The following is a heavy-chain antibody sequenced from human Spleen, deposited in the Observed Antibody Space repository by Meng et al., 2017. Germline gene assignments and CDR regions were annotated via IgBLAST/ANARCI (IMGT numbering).Heavy chain of an antibody. CDR2: TIENGHDT. D-gene: IGHD2-8*02. Sequence: EVQLVESGGGVVRPGGSLRLSCPASGFTFDDYGMNWVRQAPGKGPEWVSGTIENGHDTYHAESVRGRFTISRDNSYNTLYLQMTSLRVEDTAVYYCAKVLVAWNFDYWGQGTLVTVSS. CDR1: GFTFDDYG. CDR3: AKVLVAWNFDY. J-gene: IGHJ4*02. V-gene: IGHV3-20*04.